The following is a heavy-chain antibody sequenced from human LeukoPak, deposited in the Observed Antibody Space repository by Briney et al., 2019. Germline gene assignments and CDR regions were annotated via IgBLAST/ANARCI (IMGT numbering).Heavy chain of an antibody. CDR3: ARSDFGGNSSPMF. Sequence: ASVKVSCKASGYSFTDFYIHWMRQASGQGLEWMGIINPSGGTTKYEQKFQGRVTMTRDTSSSTVYMELTSLTSEDTAFYYCARSDFGGNSSPMFWGQGTLVTVSS. CDR1: GYSFTDFY. CDR2: INPSGGTT. V-gene: IGHV1-46*01. J-gene: IGHJ4*02. D-gene: IGHD4-23*01.